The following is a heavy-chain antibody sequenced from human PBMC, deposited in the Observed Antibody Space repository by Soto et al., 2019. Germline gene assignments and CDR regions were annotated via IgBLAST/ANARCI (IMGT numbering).Heavy chain of an antibody. Sequence: EVQLLESGGGLVQPGGSLRLSCAASGFSFSSYAMSWVRQAPGKGLEWVSAISGSGGSTYYADSVKGRFTISRDNSKNSMYLQINSLRAGETDVYYCDNGAYYSDCGGYPNWFDPRGQGTLVTVSS. CDR2: ISGSGGST. CDR3: DNGAYYSDCGGYPNWFDP. J-gene: IGHJ5*02. D-gene: IGHD2-21*01. V-gene: IGHV3-23*01. CDR1: GFSFSSYA.